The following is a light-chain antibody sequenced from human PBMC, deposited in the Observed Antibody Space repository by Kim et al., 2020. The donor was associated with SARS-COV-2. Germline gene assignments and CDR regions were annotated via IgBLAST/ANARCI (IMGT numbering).Light chain of an antibody. J-gene: IGLJ3*02. Sequence: QSGTISCTGTSSDVGGYNYVSWYQQYPGKAPKLMIYDVSKWPSGVPDRFSGSKSGNTASLTISGLQAEDEADYYCCSYAGSYTHWVFGGGTQLTVL. V-gene: IGLV2-11*01. CDR2: DVS. CDR1: SSDVGGYNY. CDR3: CSYAGSYTHWV.